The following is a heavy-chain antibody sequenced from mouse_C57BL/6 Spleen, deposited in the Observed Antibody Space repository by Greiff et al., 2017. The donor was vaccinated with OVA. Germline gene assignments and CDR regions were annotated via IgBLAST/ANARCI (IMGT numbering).Heavy chain of an antibody. CDR2: IYPGDGDT. J-gene: IGHJ4*01. V-gene: IGHV1-82*01. CDR3: ARSGYYSNLFYAMDY. CDR1: GYAFSSSW. Sequence: QVQLQQSGPELVKPGASVKISCKASGYAFSSSWMNWVKQRPGKGLEWIGRIYPGDGDTNYNGKFKGKATLTADKSSSTAYMQLSSLTSEDSAVYFCARSGYYSNLFYAMDYWGQGTSVTVSS. D-gene: IGHD2-12*01.